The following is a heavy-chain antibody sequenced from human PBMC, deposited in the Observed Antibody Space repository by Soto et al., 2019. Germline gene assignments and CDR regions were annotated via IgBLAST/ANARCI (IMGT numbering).Heavy chain of an antibody. J-gene: IGHJ3*02. CDR1: GGSITSDY. Sequence: QVQLQESGPGLVKPSETLSLNCTVSGGSITSDYWTWIRQPPGKGLEWIGHIYYTGSIAYNASLRSRITVSLDPPKTHFSLKLSSVTAADSAVYFCARGGGPYCGGDSCYRARAFHIWGLGTMVTVSS. CDR2: IYYTGSI. V-gene: IGHV4-59*01. CDR3: ARGGGPYCGGDSCYRARAFHI. D-gene: IGHD2-15*01.